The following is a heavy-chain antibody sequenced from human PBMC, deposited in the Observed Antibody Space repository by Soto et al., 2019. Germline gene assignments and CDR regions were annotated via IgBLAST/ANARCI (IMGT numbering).Heavy chain of an antibody. Sequence: SETLSLTCTVSGGSLSSGSYYWSWIRQPPGKGLEWIGYIYYSGSTNYNPSLKSRVTISVDTSKNQFSLKLSSVTAADTAVYYCARAVLPEWLVENPYFDYWGQRTLVTVSS. CDR3: ARAVLPEWLVENPYFDY. J-gene: IGHJ4*02. CDR2: IYYSGST. V-gene: IGHV4-61*01. CDR1: GGSLSSGSYY. D-gene: IGHD6-19*01.